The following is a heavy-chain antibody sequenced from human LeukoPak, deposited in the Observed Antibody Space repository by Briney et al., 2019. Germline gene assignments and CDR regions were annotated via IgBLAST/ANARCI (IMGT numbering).Heavy chain of an antibody. CDR1: GFTFSSYA. CDR2: ISYDGSNK. CDR3: ARNDDFWSGNIGFDY. Sequence: PGGSLRLSCAASGFTFSSYAVHWVRQAPGKGLEWVAVISYDGSNKYYADSVKGRFTISRDNSKNTLYLQMNSLRAEDTAVYYCARNDDFWSGNIGFDYWGQGTLVTVSS. D-gene: IGHD3-3*01. J-gene: IGHJ4*02. V-gene: IGHV3-30-3*01.